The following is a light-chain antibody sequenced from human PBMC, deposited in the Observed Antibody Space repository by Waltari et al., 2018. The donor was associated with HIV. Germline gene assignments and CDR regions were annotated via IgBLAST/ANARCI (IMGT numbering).Light chain of an antibody. Sequence: QSALTQPASVSGSPGQSITISCSGTTSDVGSYNFVSWYQKHPGKAPKLMIHEVTKQASVASTRFSGSKSGKTAYLTISGLQTEDEADYYCSSYANTNSVSFGGGTKLTVL. CDR2: EVT. CDR3: SSYANTNSVS. V-gene: IGLV2-14*03. CDR1: TSDVGSYNF. J-gene: IGLJ2*01.